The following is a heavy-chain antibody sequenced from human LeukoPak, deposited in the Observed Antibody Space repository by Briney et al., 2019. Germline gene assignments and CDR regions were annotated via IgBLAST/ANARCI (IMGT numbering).Heavy chain of an antibody. V-gene: IGHV1-2*02. CDR3: ATNSGSFWDPFDY. CDR1: GYTFTGYY. D-gene: IGHD1-26*01. Sequence: GASVKVSFKASGYTFTGYYMHWVRQAPGQGLEWMGWINPNSGGTNYAQKFQGRVTMTRDTSISTAYMELSRLRSDDTAVYYCATNSGSFWDPFDYWGQGTLVTVSS. CDR2: INPNSGGT. J-gene: IGHJ4*02.